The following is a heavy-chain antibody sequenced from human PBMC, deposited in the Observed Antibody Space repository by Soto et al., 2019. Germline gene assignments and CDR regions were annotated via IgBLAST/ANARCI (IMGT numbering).Heavy chain of an antibody. CDR2: ASARNTNT. CDR1: GFTFSSHV. V-gene: IGHV3-23*01. CDR3: AKDVTSHGPRGYSSSWYGWFDP. J-gene: IGHJ5*02. D-gene: IGHD6-13*01. Sequence: EVQLLESGGGLVQPGGSLRLSCAASGFTFSSHVMSWVRQAPGRGLEWVAAASARNTNTYYADSVKGRFTISKDNSQSTVDLQLDSLRVEDTAVYHCAKDVTSHGPRGYSSSWYGWFDPWGQGTLVVVSS.